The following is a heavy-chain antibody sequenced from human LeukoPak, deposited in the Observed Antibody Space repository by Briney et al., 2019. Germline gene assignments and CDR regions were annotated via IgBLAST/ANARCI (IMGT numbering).Heavy chain of an antibody. CDR2: IKNDGSER. J-gene: IGHJ4*02. D-gene: IGHD5-12*01. CDR1: GFTFSTYW. Sequence: GGSLRLSCVASGFTFSTYWMTWVRQAPGKGLEWVANIKNDGSERYYVDSVKGRFTISRDNAKNSVYLQMSSLRAEDTAVYYCARDSGLSGYDLLDYWGQGTLVTVSS. CDR3: ARDSGLSGYDLLDY. V-gene: IGHV3-7*01.